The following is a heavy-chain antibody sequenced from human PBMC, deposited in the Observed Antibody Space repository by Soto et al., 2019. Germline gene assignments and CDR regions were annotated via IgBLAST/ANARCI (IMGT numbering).Heavy chain of an antibody. CDR2: IYYSGST. V-gene: IGHV4-59*01. D-gene: IGHD4-17*01. J-gene: IGHJ4*02. Sequence: SETLSLTCTVSGGSISSYYWSWIRQPPGKGLEWIGYIYYSGSTNYNPSLKSRVTISVDTSKNQFSLKLSSVTAADTAVYYCARARPPNYGGRGFYFDYWGQGTLVTVSS. CDR1: GGSISSYY. CDR3: ARARPPNYGGRGFYFDY.